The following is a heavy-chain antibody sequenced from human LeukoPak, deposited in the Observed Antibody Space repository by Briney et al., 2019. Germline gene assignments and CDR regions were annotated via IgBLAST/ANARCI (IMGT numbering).Heavy chain of an antibody. CDR3: ARGRIMITFGGVIVIPRHDY. CDR2: ISSSSSYI. J-gene: IGHJ4*02. D-gene: IGHD3-16*02. CDR1: GFTFSSYS. Sequence: KPGGSLRLSCAASGFTFSSYSMNWVRQAPGKGLEWVSSISSSSSYIYYADSVKGRFTISRDNAKNSLYLQMNSLRAEDTAVYYCARGRIMITFGGVIVIPRHDYWGQGNLVTVSS. V-gene: IGHV3-21*01.